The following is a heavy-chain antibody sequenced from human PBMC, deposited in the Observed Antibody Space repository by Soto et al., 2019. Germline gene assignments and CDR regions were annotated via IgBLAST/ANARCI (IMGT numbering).Heavy chain of an antibody. CDR2: ISSSSSYI. J-gene: IGHJ6*03. V-gene: IGHV3-21*01. CDR1: GFTFSSHS. CDR3: ARDLQISRLLTPMDG. D-gene: IGHD3-9*01. Sequence: VGSLRLPCAASGFTFSSHSMNWVRQAPGKGLEWVSSISSSSSYIYYADSVKGRFTISRDNAKNSLYLQMNSLRAEDTAVYYCARDLQISRLLTPMDGWGKGTTVTV.